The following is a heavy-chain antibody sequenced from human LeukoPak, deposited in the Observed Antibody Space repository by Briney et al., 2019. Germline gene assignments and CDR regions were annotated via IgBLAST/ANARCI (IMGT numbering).Heavy chain of an antibody. Sequence: SETLSLTCTVSGVSISDRTYHWGWIRQPPGKGLEWIGSIYYSGSTYYNPSLRSRVTISVGTSKNQFSLKLSSVTAADTAVYYCASDSTGTNWFDPWGQGTLVTVSS. J-gene: IGHJ5*02. CDR1: GVSISDRTYH. D-gene: IGHD4-11*01. V-gene: IGHV4-39*01. CDR3: ASDSTGTNWFDP. CDR2: IYYSGST.